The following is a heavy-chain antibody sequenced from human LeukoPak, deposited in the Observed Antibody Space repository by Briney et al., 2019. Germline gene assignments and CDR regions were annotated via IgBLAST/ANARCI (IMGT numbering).Heavy chain of an antibody. CDR2: IKQDGSEK. D-gene: IGHD3-22*01. V-gene: IGHV3-7*01. CDR3: ARIATNYDSSWTEYFQH. J-gene: IGHJ1*01. CDR1: GFTFSSYW. Sequence: PGGSLRLSCAASGFTFSSYWMSWVRQAPGKGLEWVANIKQDGSEKYYVDSVKGRFTISRDNAKNSLYLQMNSLRAEDTAVYYCARIATNYDSSWTEYFQHWGQGTLVTVSS.